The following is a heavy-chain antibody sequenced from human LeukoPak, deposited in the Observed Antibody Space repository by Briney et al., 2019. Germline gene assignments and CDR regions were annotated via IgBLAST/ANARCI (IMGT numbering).Heavy chain of an antibody. CDR3: VKVFFMDY. CDR2: IYSGSSST. CDR1: GFTVSSNY. Sequence: GGSLRLSCAASGFTVSSNYMSWVRQAPGKGLEWVSVIYSGSSSTYYTDSVKGRFTISRHNSKNTLYLQMNSLRAEDTAVYYCVKVFFMDYWGQGTLVTVSS. J-gene: IGHJ4*02. D-gene: IGHD2-8*01. V-gene: IGHV3-53*01.